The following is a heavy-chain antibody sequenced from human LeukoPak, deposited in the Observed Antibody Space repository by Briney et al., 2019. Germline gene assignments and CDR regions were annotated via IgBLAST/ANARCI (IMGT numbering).Heavy chain of an antibody. D-gene: IGHD6-6*01. V-gene: IGHV3-21*01. Sequence: GGSLRLSCAASGFTFSSYSMNWVRQAPGKGLKWVSSISNSSSYIYYADSVKGRFTISRDNAKNSLYLQMNSLRAEDTAVYYCARDGEQLVRFDYWGQGTLVTVSS. CDR2: ISNSSSYI. CDR1: GFTFSSYS. J-gene: IGHJ4*02. CDR3: ARDGEQLVRFDY.